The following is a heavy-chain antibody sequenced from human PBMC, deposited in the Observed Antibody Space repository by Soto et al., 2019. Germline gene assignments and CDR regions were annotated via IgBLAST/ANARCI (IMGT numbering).Heavy chain of an antibody. CDR1: EFTFRSFW. J-gene: IGHJ4*02. CDR2: IKQDGSEK. V-gene: IGHV3-7*03. D-gene: IGHD5-12*01. CDR3: VRGYSDYTDYFDY. Sequence: EVQLVDSGGGLVQPGGSLRLSCAASEFTFRSFWMIWVRQAPGKGLEWVAIIKQDGSEKHYVDSVKGRFTVSRDNAEKSLYLQMNSLRPDDTAVYYCVRGYSDYTDYFDYWGQGALVTVSS.